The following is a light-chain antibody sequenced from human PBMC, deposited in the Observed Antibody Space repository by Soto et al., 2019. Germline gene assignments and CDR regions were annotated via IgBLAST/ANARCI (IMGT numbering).Light chain of an antibody. Sequence: EIVMTQSPATLSVSPGEGATLSCRAGESIRSSLAWYQQKPGQAPRLLIYGASTRATGIPGRFSGSGSGTDFTLTISSLQSEDFAVYYCQQYKSWTSITFGQGTRLEMK. V-gene: IGKV3-15*01. CDR3: QQYKSWTSIT. J-gene: IGKJ5*01. CDR2: GAS. CDR1: ESIRSS.